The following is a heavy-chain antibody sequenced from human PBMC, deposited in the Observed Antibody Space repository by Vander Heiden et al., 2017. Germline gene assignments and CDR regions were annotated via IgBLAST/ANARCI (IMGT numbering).Heavy chain of an antibody. CDR2: MKSKAEGGAT. V-gene: IGHV3-15*07. CDR3: TTGGSYSAFDI. D-gene: IGHD1-26*01. CDR1: GFTFTNAW. J-gene: IGHJ3*02. Sequence: EVQLVESGGGLVKPGGSLRLSWAVSGFTFTNAWLNWVRQAPGKGLEWVGRMKSKAEGGATDYAAPVKGRFTISRDDSENTVYLQMNSLKSEDTAVYYCTTGGSYSAFDIWGQGTMVTVSS.